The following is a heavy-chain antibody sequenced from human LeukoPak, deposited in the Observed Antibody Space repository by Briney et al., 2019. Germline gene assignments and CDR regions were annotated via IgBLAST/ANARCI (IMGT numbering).Heavy chain of an antibody. CDR1: GFTFSSYA. J-gene: IGHJ4*02. CDR3: ASASGYSSSWSI. Sequence: GGSLRLSRAASGFTFSSYAMSWVRQAPGKGLEWVSAISGSGGSTYYADSVKGRFTISRGNSKNTLYLQMNSLRAEDTAVYYCASASGYSSSWSIWGQGTLVTVSS. D-gene: IGHD6-13*01. CDR2: ISGSGGST. V-gene: IGHV3-23*01.